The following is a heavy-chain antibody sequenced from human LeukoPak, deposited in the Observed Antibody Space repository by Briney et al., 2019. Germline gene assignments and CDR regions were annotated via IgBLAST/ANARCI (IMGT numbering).Heavy chain of an antibody. Sequence: GASVKVSCKASGGTFSSYAISWVRQAPGPGLEWMGGIIPIFGTANYAQKFQGRVTITTDESTSTAYMELSSLRSEDTAVYYCARRLGYSYGYGEFDYWGQGTLVTVSS. CDR1: GGTFSSYA. D-gene: IGHD5-18*01. CDR2: IIPIFGTA. CDR3: ARRLGYSYGYGEFDY. J-gene: IGHJ4*02. V-gene: IGHV1-69*05.